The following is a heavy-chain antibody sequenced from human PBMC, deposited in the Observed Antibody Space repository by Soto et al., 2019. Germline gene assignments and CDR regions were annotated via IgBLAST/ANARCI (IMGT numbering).Heavy chain of an antibody. D-gene: IGHD7-27*01. CDR1: GFTFSTYA. J-gene: IGHJ4*02. V-gene: IGHV3-23*01. Sequence: EVQLLESGGKLVQPGGSLTLSCAASGFTFSTYAMAWVRQAPGKGLEWVSGVSASGLNTDYADPVKGRFYISRDNSKNTVSLHMNSLRAEDTALYYCAIDRPRRTSGYFCDYWGQGTPVTVSS. CDR2: VSASGLNT. CDR3: AIDRPRRTSGYFCDY.